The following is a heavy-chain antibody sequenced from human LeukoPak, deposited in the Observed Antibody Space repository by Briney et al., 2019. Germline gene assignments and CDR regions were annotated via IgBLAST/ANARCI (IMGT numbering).Heavy chain of an antibody. CDR2: IYPVDSDT. D-gene: IGHD3-10*01. CDR3: ARQTRDGSGSRGYFFDF. CDR1: GYSFTSYW. Sequence: GESLQISCKGSGYSFTSYWIGWVRPMPGKGLEWMGIIYPVDSDTRYSPSFQGQVTISADKSISTAYLQWSSLKASDTAMYYCARQTRDGSGSRGYFFDFWGQGTLVTVSS. V-gene: IGHV5-51*01. J-gene: IGHJ4*02.